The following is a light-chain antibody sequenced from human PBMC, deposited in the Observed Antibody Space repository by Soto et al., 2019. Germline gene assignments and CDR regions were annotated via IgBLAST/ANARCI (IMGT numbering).Light chain of an antibody. Sequence: AIRMTQSPSSLSASTGDRVTITCRASQGISSYLAWYQQKPGKAPKLLIYAASTLQSGVPSRFSGSGSGTDFTLTISCLQSEDFATYYCQQYYSNPPGWTFGQGTKVEIK. CDR3: QQYYSNPPGWT. J-gene: IGKJ1*01. V-gene: IGKV1-8*01. CDR2: AAS. CDR1: QGISSY.